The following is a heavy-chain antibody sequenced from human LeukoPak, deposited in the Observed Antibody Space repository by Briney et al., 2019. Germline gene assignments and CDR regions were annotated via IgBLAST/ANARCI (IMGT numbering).Heavy chain of an antibody. D-gene: IGHD2-2*01. CDR1: GFTFSSYS. Sequence: GGSLRLSCAASGFTFSSYSMNWVRQAPGKGLEWVSSISSSSYIYYADSVKGRFTISRDNAKSSLYLQMNSLRAEDTAVYYCARAVGYCSSTSCYAPFFGYWGQGTLVTVSS. J-gene: IGHJ4*02. V-gene: IGHV3-21*01. CDR3: ARAVGYCSSTSCYAPFFGY. CDR2: ISSSSYI.